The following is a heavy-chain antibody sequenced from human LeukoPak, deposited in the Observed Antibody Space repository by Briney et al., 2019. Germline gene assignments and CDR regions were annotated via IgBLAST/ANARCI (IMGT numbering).Heavy chain of an antibody. V-gene: IGHV3-48*01. CDR3: ARSLVGYSYAPYYFDY. Sequence: GGSLRLSCAASGFTFSSYSMNWVRHAPAKGLGWVSYVSSSSSTIYYADSVKGRFTISRENAKNSLYLQMNSLRAEDTVVYYCARSLVGYSYAPYYFDYWGQGTLVTVSS. CDR2: VSSSSSTI. J-gene: IGHJ4*02. D-gene: IGHD5-18*01. CDR1: GFTFSSYS.